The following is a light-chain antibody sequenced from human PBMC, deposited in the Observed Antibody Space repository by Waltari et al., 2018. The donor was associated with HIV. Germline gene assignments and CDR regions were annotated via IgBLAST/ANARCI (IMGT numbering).Light chain of an antibody. CDR3: AVWDVSLNGRV. V-gene: IGLV1-47*02. J-gene: IGLJ3*02. CDR2: SNY. CDR1: SSNIGSNH. Sequence: QSVLSQPPSASGTPGQRVTFSCSGSSSNIGSNHVSWYQQFPGTAPKLLIYSNYQRPSGVPDRFSGSKSGTSASLAISGLRSEDEADYYCAVWDVSLNGRVFGGGTKLTVL.